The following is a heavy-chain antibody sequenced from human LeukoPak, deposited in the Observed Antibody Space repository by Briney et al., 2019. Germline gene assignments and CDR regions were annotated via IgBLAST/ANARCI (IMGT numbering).Heavy chain of an antibody. J-gene: IGHJ4*02. Sequence: GGSLRLSCAASGFTFSSSAMSWVRQAPGKGLEWVSSISGSGATRYYADSVKDRFTISRDNSKNTLHLQMSGLRAEDTAVYYCAKDRSVRPPSYWGQGTLVTVSS. CDR2: ISGSGATR. CDR3: AKDRSVRPPSY. CDR1: GFTFSSSA. V-gene: IGHV3-23*01.